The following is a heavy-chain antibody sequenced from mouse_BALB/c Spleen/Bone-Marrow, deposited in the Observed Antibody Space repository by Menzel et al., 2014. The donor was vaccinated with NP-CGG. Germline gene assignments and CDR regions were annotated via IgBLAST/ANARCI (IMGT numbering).Heavy chain of an antibody. J-gene: IGHJ3*01. Sequence: VQLQESGVEVVWPGTSVKVSCKASGYDFTSYLIEWIKQRPGQGPEWIVVINPGSGGSNYNEKFTGKATLTVDKSSSTAYMQLSSLASDDSAVYFCARNANWLFTYWGEGTLVTVSA. CDR3: ARNANWLFTY. V-gene: IGHV1-54*01. CDR1: GYDFTSYL. CDR2: INPGSGGS. D-gene: IGHD4-1*01.